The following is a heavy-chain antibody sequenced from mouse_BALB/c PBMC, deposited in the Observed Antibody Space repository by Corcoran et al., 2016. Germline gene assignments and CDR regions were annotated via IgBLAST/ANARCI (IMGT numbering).Heavy chain of an antibody. D-gene: IGHD4-1*01. V-gene: IGHV14-3*02. CDR1: GFNIKDTY. CDR3: ASTLTGSWFAY. CDR2: IDPANGNT. Sequence: EVQLQQSGAELVKPGASVKLSCTASGFNIKDTYMHWVKQRPEQGLEWIGRIDPANGNTKYDPKFQGKATITADTSSNTAYLQLSSLTSEDTAVYYCASTLTGSWFAYWGQGTLVTVSA. J-gene: IGHJ3*01.